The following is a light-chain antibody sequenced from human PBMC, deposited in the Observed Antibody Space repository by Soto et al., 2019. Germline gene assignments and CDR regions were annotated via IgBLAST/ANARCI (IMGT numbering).Light chain of an antibody. CDR3: QQYKNWPTRT. CDR1: QSISSK. J-gene: IGKJ1*01. CDR2: GAS. Sequence: EIVTTQSPATLSVSPGERATLSCRASQSISSKLARYQQKPCQAHRLLIYGASTRATGIPARFSGSGSGTEFTLTISSLQSEDFAVYYCQQYKNWPTRTFGQGTKVDIK. V-gene: IGKV3-15*01.